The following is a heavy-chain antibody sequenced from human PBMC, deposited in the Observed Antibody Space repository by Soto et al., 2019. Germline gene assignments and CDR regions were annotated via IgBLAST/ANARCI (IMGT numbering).Heavy chain of an antibody. CDR1: GGSISSYY. D-gene: IGHD3-3*01. CDR2: IYYSGST. CDR3: ARDRAYDFWSGYYTPYYGMDV. V-gene: IGHV4-59*01. Sequence: KPSETLSLTCTVSGGSISSYYWSWIRQPPGKGLEWIGYIYYSGSTNYNPSLKSRVTISVDTSKNQFSLKLSSVTAADTAVYYCARDRAYDFWSGYYTPYYGMDVWGQGTTVTVSS. J-gene: IGHJ6*02.